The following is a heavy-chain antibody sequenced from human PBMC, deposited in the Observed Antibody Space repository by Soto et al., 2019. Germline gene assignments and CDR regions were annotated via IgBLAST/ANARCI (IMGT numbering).Heavy chain of an antibody. CDR3: VTAVRTRLDN. V-gene: IGHV3-23*01. Sequence: PGGSLRLSCAASGFIFSNFAMYWVRRAPGKGLEWVPSIRQSGDRSSYADSAKGRFTISRDNSKNTLYLQMNGLRLDDTAVYYCVTAVRTRLDNWGPGTLVTVSS. D-gene: IGHD3-10*01. CDR2: IRQSGDRS. CDR1: GFIFSNFA. J-gene: IGHJ4*02.